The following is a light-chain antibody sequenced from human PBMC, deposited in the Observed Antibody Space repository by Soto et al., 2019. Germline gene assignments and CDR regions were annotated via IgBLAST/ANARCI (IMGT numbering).Light chain of an antibody. Sequence: QSVLTQPASVSGSPGQSITISCTGTSSDVGSYNLVSWYQQHPGKAPKLMIYEVSKRPSGVSNRFSGSKSGNTASLTISGLQAEDEADYYCSSYAGSSTPLIFGTGTKVTDL. J-gene: IGLJ1*01. CDR1: SSDVGSYNL. CDR3: SSYAGSSTPLI. V-gene: IGLV2-23*02. CDR2: EVS.